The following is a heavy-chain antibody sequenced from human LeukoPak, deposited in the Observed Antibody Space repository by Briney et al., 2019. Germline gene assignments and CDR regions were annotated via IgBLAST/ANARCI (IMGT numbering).Heavy chain of an antibody. D-gene: IGHD3-9*01. CDR1: GFTFSSYA. CDR2: ISSNGGST. V-gene: IGHV3-64D*06. Sequence: GGSLRLSCSASGFTFSSYAMHWVRQAPGKGLEYVSAISSNGGSTYYPDSVKGRFAISRDNSKNTLYLQMSSLRAEDTAVYYCVKDRSEYFDWLLGFDYWGQGTLVTVSS. CDR3: VKDRSEYFDWLLGFDY. J-gene: IGHJ4*02.